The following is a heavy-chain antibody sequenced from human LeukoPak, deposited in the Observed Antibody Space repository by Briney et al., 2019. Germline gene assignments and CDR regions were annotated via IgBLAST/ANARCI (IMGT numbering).Heavy chain of an antibody. V-gene: IGHV3-9*01. CDR2: ISWNSGSI. CDR3: AKGKKITVAGLFDC. CDR1: GFTFDDYA. D-gene: IGHD6-19*01. Sequence: PGGSLKLSGAPSGFTFDDYAMPWVRKVPGKGLKWVSGISWNSGSIGYADSVKGRFTISRDNAKNSLYLHMNSLSAEDTALYYCAKGKKITVAGLFDCWGQGTLVTVSS. J-gene: IGHJ4*02.